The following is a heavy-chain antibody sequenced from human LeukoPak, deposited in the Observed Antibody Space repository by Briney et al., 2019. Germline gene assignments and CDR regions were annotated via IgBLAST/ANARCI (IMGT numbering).Heavy chain of an antibody. CDR3: ARDARRRGLLWFGEDFYGMDV. Sequence: TGGSLRLSCAASGFIFSSYDMHWVRQAPGKGLEWVALISYEGSNRYYADSVKGRFTISRDNSKNTLYVQVNSLRAEDTAVYYCARDARRRGLLWFGEDFYGMDVWGQGTTVTVSS. J-gene: IGHJ6*02. CDR2: ISYEGSNR. D-gene: IGHD3-10*01. CDR1: GFIFSSYD. V-gene: IGHV3-30*03.